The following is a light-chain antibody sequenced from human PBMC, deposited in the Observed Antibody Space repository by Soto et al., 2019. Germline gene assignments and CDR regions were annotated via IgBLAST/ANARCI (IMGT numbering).Light chain of an antibody. CDR3: TSYTSTDTLVV. CDR2: EVE. CDR1: SSDIGDYNY. V-gene: IGLV2-14*03. Sequence: ALTQPASVSASPGQSITISCTGTSSDIGDYNYVSWYQQRPGEAPKLILYEVENRPSGISDRFSGSKSGNTASLTISGLRTEDEADYYCTSYTSTDTLVVFGGGTKLTVL. J-gene: IGLJ2*01.